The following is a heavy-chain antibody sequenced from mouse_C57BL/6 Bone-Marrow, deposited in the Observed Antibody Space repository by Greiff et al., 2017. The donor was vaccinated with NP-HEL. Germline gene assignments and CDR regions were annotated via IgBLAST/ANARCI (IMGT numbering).Heavy chain of an antibody. J-gene: IGHJ3*01. CDR2: ISNGGGST. CDR1: GFTFSDYY. V-gene: IGHV5-12*01. CDR3: ARPHGNYFAWFAY. D-gene: IGHD2-1*01. Sequence: SGGGLVQPGGSLKLSCAASGFTFSDYYMYWVRQTPEKRLEWVAYISNGGGSTYYPDTVKGRFTISRDNAKNTLYLQMSRLKSEDTASYYCARPHGNYFAWFAYWGQGTLVTVSA.